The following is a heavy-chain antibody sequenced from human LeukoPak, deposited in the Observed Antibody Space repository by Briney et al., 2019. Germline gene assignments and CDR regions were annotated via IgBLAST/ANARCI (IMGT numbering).Heavy chain of an antibody. CDR1: GFTFSSYG. CDR2: IWYDRSNK. D-gene: IGHD3-3*01. J-gene: IGHJ6*02. V-gene: IGHV3-33*01. Sequence: PGGSLRLSCAASGFTFSSYGMHWVRQAPGKGLEWVAVIWYDRSNKYYADSVKGRFTISRDNSKNTLYLQMNSLRAEDTAVYYCARDTSAYYYGMDVWGQGTTVTVSS. CDR3: ARDTSAYYYGMDV.